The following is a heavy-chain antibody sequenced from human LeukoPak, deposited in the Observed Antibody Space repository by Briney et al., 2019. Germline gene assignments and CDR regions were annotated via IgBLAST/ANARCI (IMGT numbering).Heavy chain of an antibody. D-gene: IGHD5-24*01. Sequence: PSETLSLTCTVSGGSISSSSYYWGWIRQPPGKGLEWIGYIYYSGSTNYNPSLKSRVTISVDTSKNQFSLKLSSVTAADTAVYYCARGRSRWRDGYNFDYWGQGTLVTVSS. J-gene: IGHJ4*02. CDR3: ARGRSRWRDGYNFDY. V-gene: IGHV4-61*05. CDR2: IYYSGST. CDR1: GGSISSSSYY.